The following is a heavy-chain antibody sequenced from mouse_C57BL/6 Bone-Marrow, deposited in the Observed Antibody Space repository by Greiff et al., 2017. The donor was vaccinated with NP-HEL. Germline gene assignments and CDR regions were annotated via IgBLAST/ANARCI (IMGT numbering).Heavy chain of an antibody. D-gene: IGHD2-1*01. J-gene: IGHJ4*01. V-gene: IGHV1-54*01. CDR1: GYAFTNYL. Sequence: VQLQESGAELVRPGTSVKVSCKASGYAFTNYLIEWVKQRPGQGLEWIGVINPGSGGTNYNEKFKGKATLTADKSSSTAYMQLSSLTSEDSAVYFCARLYYIAMDYWGQGTSVTVSS. CDR3: ARLYYIAMDY. CDR2: INPGSGGT.